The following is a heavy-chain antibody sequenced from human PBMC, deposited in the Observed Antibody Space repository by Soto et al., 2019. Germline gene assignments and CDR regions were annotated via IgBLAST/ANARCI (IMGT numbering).Heavy chain of an antibody. CDR3: ARVSPTGDFDY. D-gene: IGHD4-17*01. Sequence: SETLSLTCTVSGGSISSYYWSWIRQPPGKGLEWIGYIYYSGSTNYNPSLKSRVTISVDTSKNQFSLKLSSVTAADTAVYYCARVSPTGDFDYWGQGTLVTVPQ. V-gene: IGHV4-59*01. CDR2: IYYSGST. CDR1: GGSISSYY. J-gene: IGHJ4*02.